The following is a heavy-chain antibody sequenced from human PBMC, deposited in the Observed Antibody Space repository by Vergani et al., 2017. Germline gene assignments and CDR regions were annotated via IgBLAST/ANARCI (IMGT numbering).Heavy chain of an antibody. D-gene: IGHD5-24*01. V-gene: IGHV3-23*01. J-gene: IGHJ4*02. Sequence: EVQLLQSEGAVVQPGGSLRISCVASGFTFSSHAMSWVRQGHGQGLEWVSSIKNTGDSTHYADSVKGRFTISRDNSKNTLYLQINSLRVEDTAVYYCGRGSENYNWGQGTLVTVSS. CDR3: GRGSENYN. CDR1: GFTFSSHA. CDR2: IKNTGDST.